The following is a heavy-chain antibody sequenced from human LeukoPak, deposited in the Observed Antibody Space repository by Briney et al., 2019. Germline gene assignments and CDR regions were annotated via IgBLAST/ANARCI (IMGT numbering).Heavy chain of an antibody. CDR3: ARALGSPVHPFDP. CDR1: GGTFSSYA. J-gene: IGHJ5*02. CDR2: IIPIFGTA. Sequence: SVKVSCKASGGTFSSYAISWVRQAPGQGLEWMGGIIPIFGTANYAQKFQGRVTITTDESTSTAYMELSSLRSEDTAVYYCARALGSPVHPFDPWGQGTLVTVSS. D-gene: IGHD1-1*01. V-gene: IGHV1-69*05.